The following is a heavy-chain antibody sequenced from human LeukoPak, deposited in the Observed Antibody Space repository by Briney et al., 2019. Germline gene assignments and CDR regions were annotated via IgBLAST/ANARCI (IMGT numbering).Heavy chain of an antibody. CDR3: AKGRRGQLVPHYYYYYMDV. D-gene: IGHD6-13*01. CDR2: ISGSGRST. Sequence: PGGSLRLSCAASGFTFNTYAMSWVRQAPGKGLEWVSAISGSGRSTFYADSVKGRFTISRDNSKNTLYLQMNSLRAEDTAVYYCAKGRRGQLVPHYYYYYMDVWGKGTTVTISS. CDR1: GFTFNTYA. J-gene: IGHJ6*03. V-gene: IGHV3-23*01.